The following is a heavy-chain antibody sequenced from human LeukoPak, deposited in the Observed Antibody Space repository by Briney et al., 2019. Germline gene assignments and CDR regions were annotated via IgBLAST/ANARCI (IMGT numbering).Heavy chain of an antibody. Sequence: PSETLSLTCTASGGSISYDYWSWIRQSPGKRLEWIGYIHYSGATNYSPSLKSRVTISVETSTNKLSLKLSTGTTADTTLYYFGTLRGASTAVFDSWGQGALVTVSS. CDR2: IHYSGAT. J-gene: IGHJ4*02. CDR1: GGSISYDY. CDR3: GTLRGASTAVFDS. D-gene: IGHD2-21*02. V-gene: IGHV4-59*08.